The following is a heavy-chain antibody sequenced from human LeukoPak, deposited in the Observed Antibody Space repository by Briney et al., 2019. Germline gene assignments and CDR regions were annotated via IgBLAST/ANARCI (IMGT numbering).Heavy chain of an antibody. J-gene: IGHJ3*02. D-gene: IGHD6-13*01. CDR1: GYSFTSYW. CDR2: IYPGDSDT. Sequence: AESLKISCKGSGYSFTSYWIGWVRQMPAKDLEWMGIIYPGDSDTRYSPSFQGQVTISADKAISTAYLQWSSLKASDTAMYYCARPIGAAGTSAFDSWGQGTMVTVSS. CDR3: ARPIGAAGTSAFDS. V-gene: IGHV5-51*01.